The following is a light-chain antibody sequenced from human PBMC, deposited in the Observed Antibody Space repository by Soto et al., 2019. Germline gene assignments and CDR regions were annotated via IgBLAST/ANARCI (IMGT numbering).Light chain of an antibody. V-gene: IGKV1-39*01. Sequence: DIQMTQSPSSLSTSVGDRVTITCRASQSISSYLNWYQQKPGKAPKLLICSASSLQSGVPSRFSGSGSGTDFTLQISSPHPEDFPNYYCQQSYSTTQPVGTGTKVDIK. CDR2: SAS. CDR1: QSISSY. CDR3: QQSYSTTQP. J-gene: IGKJ1*01.